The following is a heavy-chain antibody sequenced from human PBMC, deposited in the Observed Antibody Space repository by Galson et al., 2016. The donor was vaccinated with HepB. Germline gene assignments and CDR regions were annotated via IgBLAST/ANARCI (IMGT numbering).Heavy chain of an antibody. V-gene: IGHV6-1*01. J-gene: IGHJ6*03. Sequence: CAISGDSVSSNSAAWNWIRQSPSRGLEWLGRTYYRSKWYNDYGVSVKSRKTINPDTSKNQISLQLNSVTPEDTAVYYCARDIAVAGTNFYYYMDVWGKGTTVTVSS. CDR3: ARDIAVAGTNFYYYMDV. CDR1: GDSVSSNSAA. D-gene: IGHD6-19*01. CDR2: TYYRSKWYN.